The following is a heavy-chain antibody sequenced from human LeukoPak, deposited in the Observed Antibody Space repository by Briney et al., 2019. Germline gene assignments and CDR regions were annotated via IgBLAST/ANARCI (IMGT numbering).Heavy chain of an antibody. CDR2: ISAYNGNT. D-gene: IGHD3-10*01. J-gene: IGHJ5*02. CDR3: ARGGGGNTMVRGVIQKVNWFDP. CDR1: GYTFTSYG. V-gene: IGHV1-18*01. Sequence: ASVKVSCKASGYTFTSYGISWVRQAPGQGLEWMGWISAYNGNTNYAQKLQGRVTMTTDTSTSTAYMELRSLRSDDTAVYYCARGGGGNTMVRGVIQKVNWFDPWGQGTLVTVSS.